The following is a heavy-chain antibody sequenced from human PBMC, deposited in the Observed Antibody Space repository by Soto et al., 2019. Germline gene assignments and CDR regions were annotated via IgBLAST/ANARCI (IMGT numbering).Heavy chain of an antibody. J-gene: IGHJ3*02. Sequence: SETLSLTCSVSGGSISSGGYYWSWIRQHPGKGLEWIGYIYYSGSTYYNPSLKSRVTISVDTSKNQFSLKLSSVTAADTAVYYCARGLCSTSCQDAFDIWGQGTMVTVSS. CDR1: GGSISSGGYY. CDR3: ARGLCSTSCQDAFDI. V-gene: IGHV4-31*03. CDR2: IYYSGST. D-gene: IGHD2-2*01.